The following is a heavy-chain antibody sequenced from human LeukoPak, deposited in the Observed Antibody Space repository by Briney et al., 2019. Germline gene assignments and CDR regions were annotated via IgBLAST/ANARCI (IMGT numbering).Heavy chain of an antibody. Sequence: SETLSLTCAVYGGSFIDYYWSWIRQPPGRGLECIGETNQCGSANYNPSLKSRATISLQTSSKQFSLKLSSVTAADTAVYYCARTYCSGGSCHFDYWGQGTLVTVSS. CDR1: GGSFIDYY. J-gene: IGHJ4*02. V-gene: IGHV4-34*01. CDR3: ARTYCSGGSCHFDY. D-gene: IGHD2-15*01. CDR2: TNQCGSA.